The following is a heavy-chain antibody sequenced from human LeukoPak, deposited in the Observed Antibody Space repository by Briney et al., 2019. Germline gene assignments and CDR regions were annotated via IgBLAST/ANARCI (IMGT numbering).Heavy chain of an antibody. CDR1: GFTFSDYW. V-gene: IGHV3-7*01. J-gene: IGHJ6*02. CDR3: ARVRTMWSYYGMDV. CDR2: IKEDESEK. D-gene: IGHD3-10*01. Sequence: QAGGSLRLSCAASGFTFSDYWMSWVRQAPGKGLEWVANIKEDESEKYYVDSVKGRFTISRDNAKKSLYLHMNSLRAEDTAVYYCARVRTMWSYYGMDVWGQGTTVTVSS.